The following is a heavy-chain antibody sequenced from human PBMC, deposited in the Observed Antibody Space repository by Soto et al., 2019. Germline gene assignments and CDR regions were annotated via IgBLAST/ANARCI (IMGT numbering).Heavy chain of an antibody. CDR1: GYTFTSYG. J-gene: IGHJ4*02. CDR3: ARGRYGDYGIY. V-gene: IGHV1-18*01. D-gene: IGHD4-17*01. CDR2: ISAHNDNT. Sequence: QVHLVQSGAEVRKPGASVKVSCKGSGYTFTSYGIAWVRQAPGQGLEWMGWISAHNDNTNYAQKVQGRVTVTRDTSTSTAYMELRNLRSDDTAVYYCARGRYGDYGIYWGQGTLVTVSS.